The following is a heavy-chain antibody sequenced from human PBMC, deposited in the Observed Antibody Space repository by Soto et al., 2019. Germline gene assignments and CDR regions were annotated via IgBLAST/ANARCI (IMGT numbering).Heavy chain of an antibody. J-gene: IGHJ4*02. CDR2: MNPNSGNT. D-gene: IGHD3-9*01. Sequence: SCKASGYTFTIYYINWVRQATGQGLEWMGWMNPNSGNTGYAQKFQGRVTMTRNTSISTAYMELSSLRSEDTAVYYCARGPRADILTGYYWGQGTLVIVS. CDR3: ARGPRADILTGYY. CDR1: GYTFTIYY. V-gene: IGHV1-8*01.